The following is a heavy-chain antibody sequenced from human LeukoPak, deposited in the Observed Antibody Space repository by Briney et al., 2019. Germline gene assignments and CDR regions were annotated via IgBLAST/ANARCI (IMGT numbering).Heavy chain of an antibody. CDR3: ARDTVTTNYYYYMDV. V-gene: IGHV4-59*01. Sequence: SETLSLTCTVSGGSISSFYWSWIRQPPGKGLEWIGYIYYSGSTNYNPSLKSRVTISVDTSKNQFSLKLSSVTAADTAVYHCARDTVTTNYYYYMDVWGKGTTVTVSS. D-gene: IGHD4-17*01. J-gene: IGHJ6*03. CDR2: IYYSGST. CDR1: GGSISSFY.